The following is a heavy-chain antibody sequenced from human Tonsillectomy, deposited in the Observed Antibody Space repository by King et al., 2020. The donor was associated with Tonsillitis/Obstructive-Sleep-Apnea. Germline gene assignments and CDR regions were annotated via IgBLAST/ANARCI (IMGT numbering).Heavy chain of an antibody. D-gene: IGHD3-10*01. V-gene: IGHV1-58*02. J-gene: IGHJ4*02. Sequence: QLVQSGPEVKKPGTSVKVSCKASGFTFTSSAMQWVRQARGQRLEWIGWIVVGSGNTNYAQKFQERVTITRDMSTSTAYMELSSRRSEDTAVYYCAADPGGSGSYGKYYFDYWGQGTLVTVSS. CDR2: IVVGSGNT. CDR1: GFTFTSSA. CDR3: AADPGGSGSYGKYYFDY.